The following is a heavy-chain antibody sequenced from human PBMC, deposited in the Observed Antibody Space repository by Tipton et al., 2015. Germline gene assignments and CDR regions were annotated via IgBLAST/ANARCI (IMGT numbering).Heavy chain of an antibody. V-gene: IGHV3-23*01. D-gene: IGHD6-19*01. J-gene: IGHJ4*02. CDR1: GFTFDEYD. CDR2: ISGSASGA. CDR3: AKRSVAGIPFDY. Sequence: SLRLSCAASGFTFDEYDMSWVRQAPGKGLEWVSGISGSASGAYYADSVTGRFTISRDNSNNTLYLQMNSLTAEDTALYYCAKRSVAGIPFDYWGQGTLVTVSS.